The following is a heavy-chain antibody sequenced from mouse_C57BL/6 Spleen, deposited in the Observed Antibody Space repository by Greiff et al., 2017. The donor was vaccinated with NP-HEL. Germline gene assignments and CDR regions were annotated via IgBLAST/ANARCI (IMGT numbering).Heavy chain of an antibody. CDR1: GYTFTDYN. V-gene: IGHV1-18*01. D-gene: IGHD2-3*01. CDR2: INPNNGGT. CDR3: ARRDDGYYSYYYAMDY. J-gene: IGHJ4*01. Sequence: VQLQQSGPELVKPGASVKIPCKASGYTFTDYNMDWVKQSHGKSLEWIGDINPNNGGTIYNQKFKGKATLTVDKSSSTAYMELRSLTSEDTAVYYCARRDDGYYSYYYAMDYWGQGTSVTVSS.